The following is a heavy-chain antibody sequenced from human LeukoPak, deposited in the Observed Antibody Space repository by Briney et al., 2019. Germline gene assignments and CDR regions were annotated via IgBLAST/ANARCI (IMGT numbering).Heavy chain of an antibody. CDR2: INPSGGST. J-gene: IGHJ6*02. V-gene: IGHV1-46*01. D-gene: IGHD6-13*01. CDR3: AREYSSPPGVCYGMDV. CDR1: GYTFTSYY. Sequence: GASVKVSCKASGYTFTSYYMHWVRQAPGQGLEWMGIINPSGGSTSYAQKFQGRVTMTRDTSTRTVYMELSSLRSEDTAVYYCAREYSSPPGVCYGMDVWGQGTTVTVSS.